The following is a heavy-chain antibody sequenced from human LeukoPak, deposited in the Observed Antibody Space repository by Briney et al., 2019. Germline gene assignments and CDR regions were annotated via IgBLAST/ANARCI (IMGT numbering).Heavy chain of an antibody. V-gene: IGHV4-30-2*01. CDR3: ARDSYYDNSGEGAFDI. CDR1: GGSVSTIGYS. Sequence: SQTLSLTCGVSGGSVSTIGYSWSWIRQPPGKGLEWIGYIYQSGSTSYNPSLQSRVTISIDKSKNQFSLKLSSVTAADTAVYYCARDSYYDNSGEGAFDIWGQGTLVTVSS. CDR2: IYQSGST. J-gene: IGHJ3*02. D-gene: IGHD3-22*01.